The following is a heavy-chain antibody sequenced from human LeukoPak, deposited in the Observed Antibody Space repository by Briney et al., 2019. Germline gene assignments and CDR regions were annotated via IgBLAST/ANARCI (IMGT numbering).Heavy chain of an antibody. D-gene: IGHD3-3*01. CDR1: GGSFSGYY. J-gene: IGHJ4*02. CDR2: INHSGST. CDR3: ARRGIFGVVIIPHFDY. V-gene: IGHV4-34*01. Sequence: SETLSLTCAVYGGSFSGYYWSWIRQPPGKGLEWIGEINHSGSTNYNPSLKSRVTISVDTSKNQFSLKLSSVTAADTAVYYCARRGIFGVVIIPHFDYWGQGTLVTVSS.